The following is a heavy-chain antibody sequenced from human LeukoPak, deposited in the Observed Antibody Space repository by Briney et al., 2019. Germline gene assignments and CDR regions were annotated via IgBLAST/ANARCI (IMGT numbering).Heavy chain of an antibody. J-gene: IGHJ4*02. CDR2: IKQDGSEK. CDR3: ASLYYYDSSGYS. D-gene: IGHD3-22*01. Sequence: GGSLRLSCAASGFTLSSYWKSWVRQAPGKGLEWVANIKQDGSEKYYVDSVKGRFTISRDNAKNSLYLQMNSLRAEDTAVYYCASLYYYDSSGYSWGQGTLVTVSS. V-gene: IGHV3-7*01. CDR1: GFTLSSYW.